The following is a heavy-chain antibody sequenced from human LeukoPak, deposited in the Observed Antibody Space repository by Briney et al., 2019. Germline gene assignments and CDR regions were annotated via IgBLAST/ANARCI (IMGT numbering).Heavy chain of an antibody. J-gene: IGHJ4*02. V-gene: IGHV3-7*01. CDR2: IKQDGSAQ. Sequence: GGSLRLPCAASGFTFSTYWMNWIRQAPGKGLEWVANIKQDGSAQFYVDPVKGRFTISRDNAKTSLYLQMNSLRAEDTAVYYCVRGWADTVMSRMDSWGQGTLVTVSS. CDR1: GFTFSTYW. D-gene: IGHD5-18*01. CDR3: VRGWADTVMSRMDS.